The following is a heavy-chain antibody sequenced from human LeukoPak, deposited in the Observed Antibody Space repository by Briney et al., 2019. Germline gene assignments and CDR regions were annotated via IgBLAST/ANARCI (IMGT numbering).Heavy chain of an antibody. Sequence: GGSLRLSCAASGFTFSSYEMNWVRQAPGKGLGWVSFISSSGNTIYYADSVKGRFIISRDNAKNSLYLQMNSLKTEDTAVYYCARSGSYAALHYWGQGALLTVSS. D-gene: IGHD1-26*01. CDR2: ISSSGNTI. J-gene: IGHJ4*02. CDR3: ARSGSYAALHY. CDR1: GFTFSSYE. V-gene: IGHV3-48*03.